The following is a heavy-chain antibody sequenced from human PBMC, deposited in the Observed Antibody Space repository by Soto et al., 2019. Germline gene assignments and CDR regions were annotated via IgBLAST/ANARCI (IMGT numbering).Heavy chain of an antibody. CDR3: ARVHSSSWYSRTYYYYGMDV. CDR2: IWYDGSNK. CDR1: GFTFSSYA. Sequence: PGGSLRLSCAASGFTFSSYAMTWVRQAPGKGLEWVAVIWYDGSNKYYADSVKGRFTISRDNSKNTLYLQMNSLRAEDTAVYYCARVHSSSWYSRTYYYYGMDVWGQGTTVTVSS. D-gene: IGHD6-13*01. V-gene: IGHV3-33*08. J-gene: IGHJ6*02.